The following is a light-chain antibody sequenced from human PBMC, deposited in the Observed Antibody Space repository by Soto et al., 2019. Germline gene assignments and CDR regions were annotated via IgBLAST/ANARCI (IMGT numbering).Light chain of an antibody. Sequence: EIMLTQSPGTLSLSPGASATLSCRSSQSVGGNYLAWYQHKPGQAPRLLIYTASSRAPGVPDRFSGSGSGTDFILSISRLEPEDFAVYYCQQYGSSPYTFGQGTKLEIK. CDR2: TAS. V-gene: IGKV3-20*01. CDR3: QQYGSSPYT. CDR1: QSVGGNY. J-gene: IGKJ2*01.